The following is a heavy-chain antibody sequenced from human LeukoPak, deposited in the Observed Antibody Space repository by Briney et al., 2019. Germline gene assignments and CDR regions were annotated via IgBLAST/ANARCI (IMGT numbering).Heavy chain of an antibody. J-gene: IGHJ3*02. V-gene: IGHV1-2*02. CDR3: ARVVDIGAFDI. Sequence: ASVKVSCNSSGYTFTGYYMHWVRHAPGQGREWMGWINPNSGGTNYAQKFQGRVTMTRDTSISTAYMELSRLRSDDTAVYYCARVVDIGAFDIWGQGTMVTVSS. CDR1: GYTFTGYY. D-gene: IGHD5-12*01. CDR2: INPNSGGT.